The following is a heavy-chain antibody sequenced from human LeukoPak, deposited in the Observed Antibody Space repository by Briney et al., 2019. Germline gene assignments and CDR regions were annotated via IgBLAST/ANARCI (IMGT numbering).Heavy chain of an antibody. CDR1: GYTFTAYY. CDR2: INPNNGDT. J-gene: IGHJ4*02. V-gene: IGHV1-2*02. Sequence: ASVKVSCKASGYTFTAYYMHWVRQAPGQGLEWMGWINPNNGDTNFAQKFQGRVTMTRDTSISTIYMELSRLRSDDTAVHYCARAGIVIVPAEGDWGQGTLVTVSS. D-gene: IGHD2-2*01. CDR3: ARAGIVIVPAEGD.